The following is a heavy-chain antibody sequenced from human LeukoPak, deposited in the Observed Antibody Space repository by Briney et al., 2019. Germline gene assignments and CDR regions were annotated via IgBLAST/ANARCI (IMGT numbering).Heavy chain of an antibody. CDR3: ASTGWLRKNWFDP. V-gene: IGHV1-2*02. Sequence: GASVKVSCKASGYTFTGYYMHWVRQAPGQGLEWMGWINPSSGGTNYAQKFQGRVTMTRDTSISTAYMELSRLRSDDTAVYYCASTGWLRKNWFDPWGQGTLVTVSS. D-gene: IGHD5-12*01. CDR1: GYTFTGYY. J-gene: IGHJ5*02. CDR2: INPSSGGT.